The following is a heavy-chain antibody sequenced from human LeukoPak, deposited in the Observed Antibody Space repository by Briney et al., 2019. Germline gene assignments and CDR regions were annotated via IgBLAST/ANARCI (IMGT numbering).Heavy chain of an antibody. V-gene: IGHV3-33*01. CDR2: IWYDGRTQ. J-gene: IGHJ4*02. CDR3: ARGEYYHESSGYPNY. Sequence: GGSLILSCAASGFTFSTYGMHWARQAPGKGLEWVAVIWYDGRTQFYAESVKGRFAVSRDNSKNTLYLQMNSLRAEDTAVYHCARGEYYHESSGYPNYWGQGTLVTVSS. D-gene: IGHD3-22*01. CDR1: GFTFSTYG.